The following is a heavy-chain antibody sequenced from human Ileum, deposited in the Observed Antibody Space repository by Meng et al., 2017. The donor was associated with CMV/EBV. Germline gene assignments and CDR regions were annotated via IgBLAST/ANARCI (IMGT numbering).Heavy chain of an antibody. CDR3: ARLMVGATGYFDY. J-gene: IGHJ4*02. D-gene: IGHD1-26*01. Sequence: GSLRLSCTVSGGSISSSSYYWGWIRQPPGKGLEWIGSIYYSGSTYYNPSLKSRVTISVDTSKNQFSLKLSSVTAADTAVYYCARLMVGATGYFDYWGQGTLVTVSS. CDR2: IYYSGST. CDR1: GGSISSSSYY. V-gene: IGHV4-39*07.